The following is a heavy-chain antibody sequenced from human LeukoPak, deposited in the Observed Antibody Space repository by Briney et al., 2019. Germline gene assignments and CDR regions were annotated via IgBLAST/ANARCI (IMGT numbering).Heavy chain of an antibody. CDR2: ISWDGGST. Sequence: GGSLRLSCAASGFTFDDYTMHWVRQAPGKGLEWVSLISWDGGSTYYADSVKGRFTISRDNSKNSLYLQMNSLRTEDTALYYCAKGVNQLLYAHLDYWGQGTLVTVSS. D-gene: IGHD2-2*02. J-gene: IGHJ4*02. CDR1: GFTFDDYT. CDR3: AKGVNQLLYAHLDY. V-gene: IGHV3-43*01.